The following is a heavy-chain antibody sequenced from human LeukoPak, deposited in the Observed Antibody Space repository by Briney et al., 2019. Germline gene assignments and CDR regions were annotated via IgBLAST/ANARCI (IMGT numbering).Heavy chain of an antibody. CDR1: GGSISSGSYY. D-gene: IGHD3-22*01. J-gene: IGHJ4*02. CDR2: IYTSGST. V-gene: IGHV4-61*02. CDR3: ARVASSGYLQYFDY. Sequence: SETLSLTCTVSGGSISSGSYYGRWIRQPAGKGLEWIGRIYTSGSTNYNPSLKSRVTISVDTSKNQFSLKLSSVTAADTAVYYCARVASSGYLQYFDYWGQGTLVTVSS.